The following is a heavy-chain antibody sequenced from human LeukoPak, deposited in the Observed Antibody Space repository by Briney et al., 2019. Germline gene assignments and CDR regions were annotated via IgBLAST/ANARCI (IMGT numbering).Heavy chain of an antibody. Sequence: PGGSLRLSCAASGFTFSSYGMHWVRQAPGKGLEWVAVISYDGSNKYYADSVKGRFTISRDNSKNTLYLQMNSLRAEDTAVYYCAKDAVGATPHYFQHWGQGTLVTVSS. D-gene: IGHD1-26*01. CDR2: ISYDGSNK. V-gene: IGHV3-30*18. CDR3: AKDAVGATPHYFQH. J-gene: IGHJ1*01. CDR1: GFTFSSYG.